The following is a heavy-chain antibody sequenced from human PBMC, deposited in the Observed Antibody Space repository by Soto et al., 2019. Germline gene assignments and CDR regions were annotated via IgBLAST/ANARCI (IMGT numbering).Heavy chain of an antibody. V-gene: IGHV1-46*01. D-gene: IGHD3-10*01. Sequence: ASVKVSCKASGYTFTSYYMHWVRQAPGQGLEWMGIINPSGGSTSYAQKFQGRVTMTRDTSTSTVYMELSSLRSEDTAVYYCARDSDRGRFGELAYLDYWGQRALDTVSS. CDR3: ARDSDRGRFGELAYLDY. CDR1: GYTFTSYY. J-gene: IGHJ4*02. CDR2: INPSGGST.